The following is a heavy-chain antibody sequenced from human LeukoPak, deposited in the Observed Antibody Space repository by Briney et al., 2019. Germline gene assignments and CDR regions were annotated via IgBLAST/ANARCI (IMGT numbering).Heavy chain of an antibody. CDR3: ARATTGTTRWFDP. J-gene: IGHJ5*02. CDR2: IYHSGRT. D-gene: IGHD1-1*01. V-gene: IGHV4-38-2*01. CDR1: GYSISTGYY. Sequence: SETLSLTRGVSGYSISTGYYWGWIRQPPGKTLEWIGSIYHSGRTYYNPSLKSRVTISVDTSKNQFSLRLSSVTAADTAVYYCARATTGTTRWFDPWGQGTLVTVSS.